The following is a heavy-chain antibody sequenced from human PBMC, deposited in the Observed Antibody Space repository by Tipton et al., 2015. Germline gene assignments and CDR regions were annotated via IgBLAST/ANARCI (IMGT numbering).Heavy chain of an antibody. Sequence: TLSLTCTVSGGSISSYYWGWIRQPPGKGLEWIGSIYYSGSTYYNPSLKSRVTISVDTSKNQFSLKLSSVTAADTAVYYCARPNTAMVVDVWGQGTTVTVSS. D-gene: IGHD5-18*01. J-gene: IGHJ6*02. V-gene: IGHV4-39*01. CDR2: IYYSGST. CDR1: GGSISSYY. CDR3: ARPNTAMVVDV.